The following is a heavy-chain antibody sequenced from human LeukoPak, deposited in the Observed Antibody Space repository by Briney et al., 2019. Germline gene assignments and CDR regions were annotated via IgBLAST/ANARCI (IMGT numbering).Heavy chain of an antibody. D-gene: IGHD6-13*01. Sequence: PGGSLRLSCAASGFISRNYVMNWVRQAPGKGLEWIAYISTSAATIYYADSVKGRFTISRDNAKSSLYLQMNTLRADDTAAYYCARGASSGWSLFDYWGQGNLVTVSS. CDR3: ARGASSGWSLFDY. CDR1: GFISRNYV. J-gene: IGHJ4*02. V-gene: IGHV3-48*03. CDR2: ISTSAATI.